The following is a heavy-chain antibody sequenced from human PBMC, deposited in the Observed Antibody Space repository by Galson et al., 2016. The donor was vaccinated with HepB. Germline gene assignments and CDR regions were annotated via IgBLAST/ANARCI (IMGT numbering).Heavy chain of an antibody. CDR1: GFTFGRYA. J-gene: IGHJ4*02. CDR3: ARFTQEWLDRVYYFDC. Sequence: SLRLSCAASGFTFGRYAMSWVRQAPGKGLEWVSAISGDGGSTYYAGSVQGRFTSSRDRSTNTMYLQMNSLRTEDTAVYYCARFTQEWLDRVYYFDCWGQGTLVTVSS. V-gene: IGHV3-23*01. D-gene: IGHD6-19*01. CDR2: ISGDGGST.